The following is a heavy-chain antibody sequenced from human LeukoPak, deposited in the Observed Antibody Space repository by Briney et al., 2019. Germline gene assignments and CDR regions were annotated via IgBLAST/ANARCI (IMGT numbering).Heavy chain of an antibody. V-gene: IGHV3-30*18. D-gene: IGHD3-10*01. CDR2: ISYDGSNK. CDR3: AKATYYYGSGSYYNLDY. Sequence: GRSLRLSCAASGFTFSSYGTHWVRQAPGKGLEWVAVISYDGSNKYYADSVKGRFTISRDNSKNTLYLQMNSLRAEDTAVYYCAKATYYYGSGSYYNLDYWGQGTLVTVSS. CDR1: GFTFSSYG. J-gene: IGHJ4*02.